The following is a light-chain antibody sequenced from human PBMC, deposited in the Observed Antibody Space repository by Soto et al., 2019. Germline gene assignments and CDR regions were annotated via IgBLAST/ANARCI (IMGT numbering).Light chain of an antibody. CDR1: QSVSSSY. V-gene: IGKV3-20*01. CDR3: QQYGSSPPT. Sequence: EIELTQSPGTLSLSPGERATLSCRASQSVSSSYLAWYQQKPGQAPRLLIYGASSRATGIPDRFSGSGSGTDFTLTISRREPEVFAVYYCQQYGSSPPTFGPGTKVDIK. CDR2: GAS. J-gene: IGKJ3*01.